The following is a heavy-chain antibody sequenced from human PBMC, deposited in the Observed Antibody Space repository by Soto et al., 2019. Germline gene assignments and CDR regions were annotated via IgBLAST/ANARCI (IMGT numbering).Heavy chain of an antibody. CDR3: ARGRGVLRFLEWSTYGMDV. CDR2: IYYSGST. D-gene: IGHD3-3*01. J-gene: IGHJ6*02. V-gene: IGHV4-30-4*01. CDR1: GGSISSGDYY. Sequence: SETLSLTCTVSGGSISSGDYYWSWIRQPPGKGLEWIGYIYYSGSTYYNPSLESRVTISVDTSKNQFSLKLSSVTAADTAVYYCARGRGVLRFLEWSTYGMDVWGQGTTVTVSS.